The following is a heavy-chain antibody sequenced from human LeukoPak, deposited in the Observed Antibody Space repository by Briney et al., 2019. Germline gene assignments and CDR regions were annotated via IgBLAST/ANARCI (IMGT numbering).Heavy chain of an antibody. CDR1: GGSISSGGYY. Sequence: SETLSLTCTVSGGSISSGGYYWSWIRQPPGKGLEWIGYIYHSGSTYYNPSLKSRVTISVDTSKNQFSLKLSSVTAADTAVYYCARDEAYVWGVQGASSFDYWGQGTLVTVSS. CDR3: ARDEAYVWGVQGASSFDY. J-gene: IGHJ4*02. V-gene: IGHV4-30-2*01. D-gene: IGHD3-16*01. CDR2: IYHSGST.